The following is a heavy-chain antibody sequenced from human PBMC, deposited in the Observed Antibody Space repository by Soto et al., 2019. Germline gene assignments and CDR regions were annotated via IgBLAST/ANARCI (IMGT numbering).Heavy chain of an antibody. CDR3: ARDSVTIFGVVISSYYYYGMDV. J-gene: IGHJ6*02. V-gene: IGHV1-69*13. Sequence: SVKVSCKASGGTFSSYAISWVRQAPGQGLEWMGGIIPIFGTANYAQKFQGRVTITADESTSTAYMELSSLRSEDTAVYYCARDSVTIFGVVISSYYYYGMDVWGQGTTVTVSS. CDR1: GGTFSSYA. CDR2: IIPIFGTA. D-gene: IGHD3-3*01.